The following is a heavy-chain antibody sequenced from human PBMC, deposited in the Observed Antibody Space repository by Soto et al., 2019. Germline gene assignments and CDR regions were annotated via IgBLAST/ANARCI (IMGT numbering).Heavy chain of an antibody. CDR2: INTDGSTI. Sequence: EVQLVESGGGLVQPGGSLRLSCAASGFTFSSYWMHWVRQAPGKGLVWVSRINTDGSTISYTDSVRGRFTISRDNAKSTLYLQMNSLRAEDTAVYYCVRVGVGHWYFDLWGRGTLVTVSS. V-gene: IGHV3-74*01. CDR1: GFTFSSYW. J-gene: IGHJ2*01. CDR3: VRVGVGHWYFDL. D-gene: IGHD3-10*01.